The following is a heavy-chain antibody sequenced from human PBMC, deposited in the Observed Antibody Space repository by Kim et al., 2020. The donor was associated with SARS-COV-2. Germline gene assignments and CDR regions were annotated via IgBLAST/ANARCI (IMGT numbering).Heavy chain of an antibody. V-gene: IGHV3-23*03. J-gene: IGHJ4*02. CDR2: IYSGGSST. Sequence: GGSLRLSCAASGFTFSSYAMSWVRQAPGKGLEWVSVIYSGGSSTYYADSVKGRFTISRDNSKNTLYLQMNSLRAEDTAVYYCAKGRGQWLVVGFDYWGQGTLVTVSS. CDR3: AKGRGQWLVVGFDY. CDR1: GFTFSSYA. D-gene: IGHD6-19*01.